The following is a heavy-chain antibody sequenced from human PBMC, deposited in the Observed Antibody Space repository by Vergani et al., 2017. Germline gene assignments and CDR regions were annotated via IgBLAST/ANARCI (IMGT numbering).Heavy chain of an antibody. Sequence: EVRLLESGGGLVQPGGSLRLSCAASGFTFNIYAMSWVRQAPGKGLEWVGFVRNKEDGGTPEHAASVKGRFTISRDDSKAIAYLQMNSLKTEDTAVYYCTRDRLDDSYAYFDYWGQGTLVTVSP. V-gene: IGHV3-49*04. CDR2: VRNKEDGGTP. CDR3: TRDRLDDSYAYFDY. CDR1: GFTFNIYA. J-gene: IGHJ4*02. D-gene: IGHD3-16*01.